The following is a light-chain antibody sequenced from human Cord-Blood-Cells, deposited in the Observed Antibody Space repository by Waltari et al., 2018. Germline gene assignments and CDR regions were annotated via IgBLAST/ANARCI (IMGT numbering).Light chain of an antibody. Sequence: QSALTHPASVSGSPGQSITISCTGTSRDVGGYNYVSWYQQHPGKAPKLMIYEVSNRPSGVSNRFSGSKSGNTASLTISGLQAEDEADYYCSSYTSSSTNYVFGTGTKVTVL. CDR2: EVS. CDR3: SSYTSSSTNYV. J-gene: IGLJ1*01. V-gene: IGLV2-14*01. CDR1: SRDVGGYNY.